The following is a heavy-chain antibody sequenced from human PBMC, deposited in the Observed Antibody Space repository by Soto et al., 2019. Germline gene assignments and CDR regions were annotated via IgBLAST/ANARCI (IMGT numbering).Heavy chain of an antibody. Sequence: GGSLRLSCAASGFTFSSYGMHWVRQAPGKGLEWVAVIWYDGSNKYYADSVKGRFTISRDNSKNTLYLQMNILRAEDTAVYYCARGGMFGVVIYYYGMDVWGQVTRVTV. D-gene: IGHD3-3*01. J-gene: IGHJ6*02. CDR2: IWYDGSNK. CDR3: ARGGMFGVVIYYYGMDV. V-gene: IGHV3-33*01. CDR1: GFTFSSYG.